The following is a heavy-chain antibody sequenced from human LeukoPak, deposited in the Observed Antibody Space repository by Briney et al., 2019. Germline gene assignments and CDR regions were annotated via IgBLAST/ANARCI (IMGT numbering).Heavy chain of an antibody. CDR1: GFPFDDFA. CDR3: AKGEWNRRFDY. J-gene: IGHJ4*02. V-gene: IGHV3-43*02. Sequence: GGPLRLPCAPSGFPFDDFAMHGVRQAPGRGLELVSLISGDGFGTSYADSVKGRFTISRDNSKDSLYLQMNSLRTEDTAFYYCAKGEWNRRFDYWGQGTLVSVSS. CDR2: ISGDGFGT. D-gene: IGHD1-1*01.